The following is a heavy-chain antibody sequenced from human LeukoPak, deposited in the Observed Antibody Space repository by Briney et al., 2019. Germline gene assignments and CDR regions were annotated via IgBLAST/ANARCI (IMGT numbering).Heavy chain of an antibody. CDR3: ARVSLSKWLENIDY. CDR1: GYTLTELS. D-gene: IGHD6-19*01. J-gene: IGHJ4*02. V-gene: IGHV1-24*01. Sequence: GASVKVSCKISGYTLTELSMHWVRQAPGKGLEWMGGFDPEDGETIYAQKFQGRVTMTEDTSTDTAYMELSSLRSEDTAVYYCARVSLSKWLENIDYWGQGTLVTVSS. CDR2: FDPEDGET.